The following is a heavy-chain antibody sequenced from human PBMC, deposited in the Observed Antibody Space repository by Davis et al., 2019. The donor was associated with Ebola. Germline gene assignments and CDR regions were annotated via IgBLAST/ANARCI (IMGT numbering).Heavy chain of an antibody. CDR2: IRSKANSYAT. V-gene: IGHV3-73*01. CDR1: GFTVSSNY. CDR3: TRPAPYGSFYGMDV. D-gene: IGHD3-10*01. J-gene: IGHJ6*02. Sequence: GESLKISCAASGFTVSSNYMSWVRQAPGKGLEWVGRIRSKANSYATAYAASVKGRFTISRDDSTNTAYLQMNSMKTEDTAVYYCTRPAPYGSFYGMDVWGQGTTVTVSS.